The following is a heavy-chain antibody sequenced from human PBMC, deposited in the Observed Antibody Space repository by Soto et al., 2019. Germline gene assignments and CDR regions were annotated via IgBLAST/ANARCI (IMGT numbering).Heavy chain of an antibody. J-gene: IGHJ6*03. CDR3: TKDHAPGRSYYYHMDV. CDR1: GFTFDNNG. Sequence: GGSLRLSCAASGFTFDNNGIHWVRQAPGKGLEWVAVISFDGADAYYAASVKGRFTFSRDKSKNTVYLQMNNLRAEDRAVYYCTKDHAPGRSYYYHMDVWGRVTRVTVSS. CDR2: ISFDGADA. D-gene: IGHD6-13*01. V-gene: IGHV3-30*18.